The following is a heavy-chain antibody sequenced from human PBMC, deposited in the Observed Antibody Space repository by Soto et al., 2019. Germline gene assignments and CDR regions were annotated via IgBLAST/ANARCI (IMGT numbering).Heavy chain of an antibody. Sequence: PSETLSLTCTVSGVSISSYYWSWIRQPPGKGLEWIGYIYYSGSTNYNPSLKSRVTISVDTSKNQFSLKLSSVTAADTAVYYCARGVPVDSYHTTDYWGQGTLVTVS. CDR3: ARGVPVDSYHTTDY. V-gene: IGHV4-59*01. CDR2: IYYSGST. CDR1: GVSISSYY. J-gene: IGHJ4*02. D-gene: IGHD1-26*01.